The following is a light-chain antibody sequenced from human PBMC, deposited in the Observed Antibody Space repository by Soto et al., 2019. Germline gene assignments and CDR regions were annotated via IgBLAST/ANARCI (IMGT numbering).Light chain of an antibody. CDR3: QQYGSSLYT. CDR1: QSVSSSY. Sequence: EVVLTQSPGTLSLSPGERATLSCRASQSVSSSYLAWYQRKPGQAPTLLIYGASRRATGIPDRFSGSGSGTDFTLTISRLEPEDFAVYFCQQYGSSLYTFGQGTKLEIK. V-gene: IGKV3-20*01. CDR2: GAS. J-gene: IGKJ2*01.